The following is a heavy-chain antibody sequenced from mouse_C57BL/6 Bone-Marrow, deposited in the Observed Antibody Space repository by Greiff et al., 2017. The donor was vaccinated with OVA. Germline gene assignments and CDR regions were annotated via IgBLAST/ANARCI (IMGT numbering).Heavy chain of an antibody. Sequence: VQLQQSGPELVKPGASVKISCKASGYAFSSSWMNWVKQRPGKGLEWIGRIYPGDGDTNYNGKFKGKATLTADKSSSTAYMQLSSLTSEDSAVYFCARLWRFAYWGQGTLVTVSA. CDR3: ARLWRFAY. J-gene: IGHJ3*01. CDR1: GYAFSSSW. CDR2: IYPGDGDT. V-gene: IGHV1-82*01. D-gene: IGHD1-1*02.